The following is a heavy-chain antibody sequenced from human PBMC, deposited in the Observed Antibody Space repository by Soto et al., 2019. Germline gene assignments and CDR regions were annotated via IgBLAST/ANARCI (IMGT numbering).Heavy chain of an antibody. CDR3: ARELGGPRYGSGGSCYRNWFDP. CDR1: GGSISSYY. V-gene: IGHV4-59*01. D-gene: IGHD2-15*01. CDR2: IYYSGST. J-gene: IGHJ5*02. Sequence: SETLSLTCTVSGGSISSYYWSWIRQPPGKGLEWIGYIYYSGSTNYNPSLKSRVTISVDTSKNQFSLKLSSVTAADTAVYYCARELGGPRYGSGGSCYRNWFDPWGQGTLVTVSS.